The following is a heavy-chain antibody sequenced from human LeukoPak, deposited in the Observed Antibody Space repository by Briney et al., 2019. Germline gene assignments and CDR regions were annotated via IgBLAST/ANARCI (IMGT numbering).Heavy chain of an antibody. V-gene: IGHV1-2*02. Sequence: ASVKVSCKASGYTFTGYYMHWVRQAPGQGLEWMGWINPNSCGTNYAQKFQGRVTMTRDTSISTAYMELSRLRSDDTAVYYCARGAVAGTGGWFDPWGQGTLVTVSS. CDR2: INPNSCGT. CDR3: ARGAVAGTGGWFDP. CDR1: GYTFTGYY. J-gene: IGHJ5*02. D-gene: IGHD6-19*01.